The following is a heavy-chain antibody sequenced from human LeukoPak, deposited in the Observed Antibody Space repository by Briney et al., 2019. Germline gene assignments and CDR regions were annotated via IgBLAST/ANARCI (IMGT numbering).Heavy chain of an antibody. V-gene: IGHV4-39*01. CDR2: IYYSGST. Sequence: SETLSLTCTVSGGSISSSSYYWGWIRQPPGKGLEWIGSIYYSGSTFYNPSLKSRVTISVDTSKNQFSLKLSSVTAADTAVFYCARQWTYNGFWSLMDVWGKGTTVTVSS. D-gene: IGHD3-3*01. J-gene: IGHJ6*03. CDR3: ARQWTYNGFWSLMDV. CDR1: GGSISSSSYY.